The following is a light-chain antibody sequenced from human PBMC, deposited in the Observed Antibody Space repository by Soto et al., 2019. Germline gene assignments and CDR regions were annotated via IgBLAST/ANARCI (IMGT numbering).Light chain of an antibody. Sequence: EIVMTQSPATLSVSPGERATLSCRASQSVSSNLAWYQQKPGQAPRPLIYGASTRDTGIPARFSGSRSGTEVTLTISSLQSEDFAVYYCQQYNNWPYTFGQGTKLEIK. CDR2: GAS. J-gene: IGKJ2*01. V-gene: IGKV3-15*01. CDR1: QSVSSN. CDR3: QQYNNWPYT.